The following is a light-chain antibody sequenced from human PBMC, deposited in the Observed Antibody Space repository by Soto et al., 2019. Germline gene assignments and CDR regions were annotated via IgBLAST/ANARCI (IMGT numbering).Light chain of an antibody. V-gene: IGKV1-12*01. CDR2: SAS. Sequence: DIPMTQSPSSVSASVGDRVTITCRASQGISSWLGWYQQKPGKVPKLLIYSASSVQSGVPSRFSGSGSGTDFTLTISSLQPEDSASYYCQQANSFPRTFGQGTKVEIK. CDR1: QGISSW. CDR3: QQANSFPRT. J-gene: IGKJ1*01.